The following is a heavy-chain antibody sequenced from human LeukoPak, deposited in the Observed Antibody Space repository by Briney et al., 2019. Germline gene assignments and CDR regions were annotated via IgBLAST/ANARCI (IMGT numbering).Heavy chain of an antibody. J-gene: IGHJ3*02. Sequence: PSQTLSLTCTVSGGSISSGDYYWSWIRQPPGKGLEWIGYIYYSGSTYYNPSLKSRVTISVDTSKSQFSLKLSSVTAADTAVYYCASGLWFGELNIWGQGTMVTVSS. V-gene: IGHV4-30-4*08. CDR1: GGSISSGDYY. CDR3: ASGLWFGELNI. CDR2: IYYSGST. D-gene: IGHD3-10*01.